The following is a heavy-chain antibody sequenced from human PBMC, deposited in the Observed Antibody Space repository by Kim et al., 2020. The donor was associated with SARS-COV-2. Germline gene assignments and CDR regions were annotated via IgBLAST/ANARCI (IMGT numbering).Heavy chain of an antibody. V-gene: IGHV1-18*01. D-gene: IGHD6-13*01. Sequence: YAQKLQGRVTMTTDTSTSTAYMELRSLRSDDTAVYYCARVEARAAAEIRYWGQGTLVTVSS. CDR3: ARVEARAAAEIRY. J-gene: IGHJ4*02.